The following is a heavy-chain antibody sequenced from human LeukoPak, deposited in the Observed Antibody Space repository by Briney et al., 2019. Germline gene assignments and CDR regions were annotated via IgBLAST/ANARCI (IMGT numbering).Heavy chain of an antibody. CDR2: ISDDGSKK. CDR3: ARVYGSGSSFRYLDS. J-gene: IGHJ4*02. D-gene: IGHD3-10*01. Sequence: GGSLRLTCEASGFIFSNYVIHWVRQAPGKGLDWVAVISDDGSKKYYADSVKGRFTISRDNSKDTLYLQMNGLRAEDTAVYYCARVYGSGSSFRYLDSWGQGTLVTVSS. CDR1: GFIFSNYV. V-gene: IGHV3-33*08.